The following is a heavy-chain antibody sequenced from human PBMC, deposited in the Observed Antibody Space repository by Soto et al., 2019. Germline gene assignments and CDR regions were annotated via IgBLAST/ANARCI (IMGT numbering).Heavy chain of an antibody. Sequence: EVQLVESGGGLVKPGGSLRLSCAASGFTFSSYSMNWVRQAPGKGLEWVSSISSSSSYIYYADSVKGRFTISRDNAKNSLYLQMNSLRAEETAVYYGAGDQPGYSYGYGLGYWGQGTLVTVSS. CDR2: ISSSSSYI. CDR1: GFTFSSYS. J-gene: IGHJ4*02. V-gene: IGHV3-21*01. CDR3: AGDQPGYSYGYGLGY. D-gene: IGHD5-18*01.